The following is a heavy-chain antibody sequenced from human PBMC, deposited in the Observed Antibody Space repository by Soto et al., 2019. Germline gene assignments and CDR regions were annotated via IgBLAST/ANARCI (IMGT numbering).Heavy chain of an antibody. Sequence: QVQLVQSGAEVKKPGASVKVSCKASGYTFTSYYMHWVRQAPGQGLEWMGIINPSGGSTSYAQKFQGRVTMTRDTSTSTVYMELSSLRSEDTAVHYCVRDGALRFLEWSGWFDPWGQGTLVTVSS. J-gene: IGHJ5*02. CDR3: VRDGALRFLEWSGWFDP. V-gene: IGHV1-46*01. CDR1: GYTFTSYY. D-gene: IGHD3-3*01. CDR2: INPSGGST.